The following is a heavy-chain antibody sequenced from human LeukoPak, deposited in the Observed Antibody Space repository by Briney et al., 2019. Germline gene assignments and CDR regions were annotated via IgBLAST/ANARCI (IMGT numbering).Heavy chain of an antibody. V-gene: IGHV4-39*01. Sequence: PSETLSLTCAVSGGSLSSSNYYWGRLRQPPGQGREWIVSIYYSGNTYYNPSLKSRVTISVDTYKNQFSLKMSSVAATDTAGYYCARRRAGRDWFDPWGQGTLVTVSS. CDR1: GGSLSSSNYY. D-gene: IGHD6-19*01. CDR2: IYYSGNT. CDR3: ARRRAGRDWFDP. J-gene: IGHJ5*02.